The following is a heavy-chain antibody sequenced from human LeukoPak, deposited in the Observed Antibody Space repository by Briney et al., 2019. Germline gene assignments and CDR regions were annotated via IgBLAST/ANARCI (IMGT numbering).Heavy chain of an antibody. J-gene: IGHJ4*02. Sequence: GSLRLSCAASGFTFSSYGMHWVRQAPGKGLEWVAVISYDGSNKYYADSVKGRFTISRDNSKNTLYLQMNSLRAEDTAVYYCAKDPYYDSSGYNDYWGQGTLVAVSS. CDR1: GFTFSSYG. CDR3: AKDPYYDSSGYNDY. D-gene: IGHD3-22*01. CDR2: ISYDGSNK. V-gene: IGHV3-30*18.